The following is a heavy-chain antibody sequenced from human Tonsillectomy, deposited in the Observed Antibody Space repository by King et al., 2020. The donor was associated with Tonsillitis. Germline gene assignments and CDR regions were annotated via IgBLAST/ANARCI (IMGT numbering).Heavy chain of an antibody. Sequence: QLVQSGAEVKKPGTSVKVSCRASNYTFTNYGISWVRQAPGQGLEWMGWISTYNGNTNYAQNLQGRVTMTTDTSTSTAYMELRSLRSDDTAVYYCARQDYGGDLAYYYYAMDVWGQGTTVTASS. CDR2: ISTYNGNT. CDR3: ARQDYGGDLAYYYYAMDV. V-gene: IGHV1-18*01. J-gene: IGHJ6*02. D-gene: IGHD4-23*01. CDR1: NYTFTNYG.